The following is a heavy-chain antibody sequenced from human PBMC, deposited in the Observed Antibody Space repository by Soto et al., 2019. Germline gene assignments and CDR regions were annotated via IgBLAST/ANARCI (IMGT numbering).Heavy chain of an antibody. D-gene: IGHD2-8*02. V-gene: IGHV4-38-2*01. CDR2: IYHSGST. CDR1: GYSISSGYY. J-gene: IGHJ5*02. Sequence: PSETLSLTXAVSGYSISSGYYWGWIRQPPGKGLEWIGSIYHSGSTYYNPSLNSRVTISVDTSKNQFSLKLSSVTAADTAVYYCARGGIVLVIDVSHWFDPWGQGTLVTVSS. CDR3: ARGGIVLVIDVSHWFDP.